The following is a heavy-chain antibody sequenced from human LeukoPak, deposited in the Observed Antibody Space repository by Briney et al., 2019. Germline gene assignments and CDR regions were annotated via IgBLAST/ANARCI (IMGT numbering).Heavy chain of an antibody. D-gene: IGHD3-10*01. CDR3: YGSGSYYNEQNWFDP. J-gene: IGHJ5*02. Sequence: GGSLRLSCAASGFTFSSYSMNWVRQAPGKGLEWVSSISSSSSYIYYADSVKGRFTISRDNAKNSLYLQMNSLRAEDTAVYYCYGSGSYYNEQNWFDPWGQGTLVTVSS. CDR2: ISSSSSYI. V-gene: IGHV3-21*01. CDR1: GFTFSSYS.